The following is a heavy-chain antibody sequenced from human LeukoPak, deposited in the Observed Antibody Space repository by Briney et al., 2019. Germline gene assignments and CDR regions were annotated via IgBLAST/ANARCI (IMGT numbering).Heavy chain of an antibody. CDR3: ASSGYYDSSIFDY. CDR2: IYSGGST. J-gene: IGHJ4*02. D-gene: IGHD3-22*01. CDR1: GFNVSSNY. V-gene: IGHV3-53*04. Sequence: AGGSLRLSCGASGFNVSSNYMSWVRQAPGKGLEWVSVIYSGGSTYYADSVKGRFTISRHNSKNTLYLQMNSLRPEDTAVYYCASSGYYDSSIFDYWGQGTLVTVSS.